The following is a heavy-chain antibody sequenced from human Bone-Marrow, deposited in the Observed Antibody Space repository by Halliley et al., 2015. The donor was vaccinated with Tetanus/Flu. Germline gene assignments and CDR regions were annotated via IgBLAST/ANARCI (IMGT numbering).Heavy chain of an antibody. CDR2: FSYDGST. V-gene: IGHV4-59*13. J-gene: IGHJ5*01. Sequence: RPPPGKGLEWIGSFSYDGSTNNNPSLKSRVTISGDLSTNQFSLNLNSVTAADTAVYYCARRFDSWGQGILVTVSS. CDR3: ARRFDS.